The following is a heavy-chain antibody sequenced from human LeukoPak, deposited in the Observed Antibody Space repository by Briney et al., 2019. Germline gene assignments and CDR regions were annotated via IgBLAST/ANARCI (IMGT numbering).Heavy chain of an antibody. V-gene: IGHV4-34*01. CDR2: INHSGST. Sequence: SETLSLTCAVYGGSFSGYYWSWIRQPPGKGLEWIGEINHSGSTNYNPSLKSRVTISVDMSKNQFSLKLSSVTAADTAVYYCARLQITMVRGVITDYYYYGMDVWGQGTTVTVSS. CDR1: GGSFSGYY. J-gene: IGHJ6*02. CDR3: ARLQITMVRGVITDYYYYGMDV. D-gene: IGHD3-10*01.